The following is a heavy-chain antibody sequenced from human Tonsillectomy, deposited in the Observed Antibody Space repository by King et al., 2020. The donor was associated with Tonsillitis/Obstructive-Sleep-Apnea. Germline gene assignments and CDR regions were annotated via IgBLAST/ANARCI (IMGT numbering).Heavy chain of an antibody. Sequence: VQLQESGPGLVKPSETLSLTCSVSGGSISSYCWSWIRQPPGKGLEWIGCIYYSGGTTYNPSLKSRVTISVDTSKNQFSLKLRSVTAADKAVYYCAREESVRYGMEVRGQGTTVTVSS. CDR2: IYYSGGT. D-gene: IGHD2-2*01. CDR1: GGSISSYC. J-gene: IGHJ6*02. V-gene: IGHV4-59*01. CDR3: AREESVRYGMEV.